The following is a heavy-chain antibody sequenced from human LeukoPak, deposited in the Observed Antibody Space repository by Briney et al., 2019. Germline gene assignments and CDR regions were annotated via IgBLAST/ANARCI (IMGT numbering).Heavy chain of an antibody. D-gene: IGHD2-2*01. V-gene: IGHV4-34*01. Sequence: SETLSLTCAVYGGSFSGYYWSWIRQPPGKGLEWIGSIYYSGSTYYNPSLKSRVTISVDTSKNQFSLKLSSVTAADTAVYYCARERRRGYCSSTSCYAYFDYWGQGTLVTVSS. J-gene: IGHJ4*02. CDR1: GGSFSGYY. CDR3: ARERRRGYCSSTSCYAYFDY. CDR2: IYYSGST.